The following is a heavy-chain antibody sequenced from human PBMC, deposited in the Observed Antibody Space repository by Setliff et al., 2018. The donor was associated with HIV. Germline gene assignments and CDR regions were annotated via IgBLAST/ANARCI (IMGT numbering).Heavy chain of an antibody. CDR1: GYTFTGYY. Sequence: ASVKVSCKASGYTFTGYYMHWVRQAPGQGLEWMGWINPNNSGTNYAQKSQGRVTMTRDTSISTAYMELSRLRSDDTAVYYCARDYYGSSGYIFFPGLPDYWGQGTLVTVSS. V-gene: IGHV1-2*02. D-gene: IGHD3-22*01. CDR3: ARDYYGSSGYIFFPGLPDY. CDR2: INPNNSGT. J-gene: IGHJ4*02.